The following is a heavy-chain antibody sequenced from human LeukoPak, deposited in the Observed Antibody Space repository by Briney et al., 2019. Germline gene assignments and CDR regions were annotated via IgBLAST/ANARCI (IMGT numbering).Heavy chain of an antibody. V-gene: IGHV3-7*03. CDR2: IEGDGSET. CDR3: AGGSGWLIDY. D-gene: IGHD6-19*01. CDR1: GFTFSSYW. Sequence: GGSLRLSCAASGFTFSSYWMNWVRHTPGKGLEWVANIEGDGSETNYMGSVKGRFTISRDNAKKSLHLQMNSLRAEDTGVYYCAGGSGWLIDYWGQGTLVTVSS. J-gene: IGHJ4*02.